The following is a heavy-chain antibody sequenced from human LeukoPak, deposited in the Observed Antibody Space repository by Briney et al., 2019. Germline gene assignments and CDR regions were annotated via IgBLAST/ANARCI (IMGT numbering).Heavy chain of an antibody. V-gene: IGHV3-23*01. CDR1: GFTFSAYA. CDR3: AKDRSWIIDAWFDY. CDR2: ITGYGDRT. D-gene: IGHD1-1*01. Sequence: GGSLRLSCAPSGFTFSAYAMSWVRQAPGKGLEWLTSITGYGDRTYYADSVKGRFTISRDNSKNTLYLQMNSLRAEDTAVYYCAKDRSWIIDAWFDYWGQGTRVTVSS. J-gene: IGHJ4*02.